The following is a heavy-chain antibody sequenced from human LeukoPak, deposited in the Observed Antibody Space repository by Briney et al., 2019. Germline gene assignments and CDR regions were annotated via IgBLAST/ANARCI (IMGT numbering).Heavy chain of an antibody. Sequence: PGGSLRLSCAAPGFTFSSFEMNWVRQAPGKGLEWVSYISSSGRTVYYADSVRGRFTISRDNAKNSLYLQMNSLRVEDTAIYYCARAHYASGNYYLPDYWGQGTLVTVSS. CDR1: GFTFSSFE. D-gene: IGHD3-10*01. CDR2: ISSSGRTV. J-gene: IGHJ4*02. CDR3: ARAHYASGNYYLPDY. V-gene: IGHV3-48*03.